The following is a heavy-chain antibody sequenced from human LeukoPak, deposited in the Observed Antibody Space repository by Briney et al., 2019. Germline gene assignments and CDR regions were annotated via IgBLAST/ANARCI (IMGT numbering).Heavy chain of an antibody. V-gene: IGHV3-23*01. Sequence: PGGSLRLSCAASGFTFSNYAMSWVRQAPGKGLEWVSTISGSGDSTYYADSVKGRFTISRDKSKNTLYLQMNSLRVEDTAIYYRAKCWLRGWLIDHWGQGTLVTVSS. D-gene: IGHD6-19*01. J-gene: IGHJ4*02. CDR2: ISGSGDST. CDR3: AKCWLRGWLIDH. CDR1: GFTFSNYA.